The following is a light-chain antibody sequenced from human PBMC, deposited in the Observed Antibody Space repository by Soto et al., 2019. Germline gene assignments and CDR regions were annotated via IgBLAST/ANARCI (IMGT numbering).Light chain of an antibody. CDR2: AAS. CDR3: QQLNSYPIT. V-gene: IGKV1-9*01. J-gene: IGKJ5*01. CDR1: QGLSSD. Sequence: DIQLTQSPSFLSASVGDTVTVTCRASQGLSSDLAWYQQKPGKAPKLLIYAASTLQSGVPSRFSGSGSGTEFTLTISSLQPEEFATYYCQQLNSYPITFGQGTRLEIK.